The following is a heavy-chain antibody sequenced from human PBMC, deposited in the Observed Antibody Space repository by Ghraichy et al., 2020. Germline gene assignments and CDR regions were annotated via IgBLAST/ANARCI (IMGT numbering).Heavy chain of an antibody. Sequence: ASVKVSCKASGYTFTGYYMHWVRQAPGQGLEWMGWINPNSGGTNYAQKFQGRVTMTRDTSISTAYMELSRLRSDDTAVYYCATYSSGVADKTYYYGMDVWGQGTTVTVSS. CDR1: GYTFTGYY. CDR3: ATYSSGVADKTYYYGMDV. CDR2: INPNSGGT. J-gene: IGHJ6*02. V-gene: IGHV1-2*02. D-gene: IGHD6-19*01.